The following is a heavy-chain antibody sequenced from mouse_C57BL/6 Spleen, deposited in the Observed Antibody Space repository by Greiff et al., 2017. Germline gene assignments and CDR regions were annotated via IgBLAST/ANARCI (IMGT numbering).Heavy chain of an antibody. Sequence: QAQLQQPGAELVRPGTSVKLSCKASGYTFTSYWMHWVKQRPGQGLEWIGVIDPSDSYTNYNQKFKGKATLTVDTSSSTAYMQLSSLTSEDSAVYYCARAGQLRLQDAYWGQGTLVTVSA. CDR3: ARAGQLRLQDAY. CDR1: GYTFTSYW. J-gene: IGHJ3*01. V-gene: IGHV1-59*01. D-gene: IGHD3-2*02. CDR2: IDPSDSYT.